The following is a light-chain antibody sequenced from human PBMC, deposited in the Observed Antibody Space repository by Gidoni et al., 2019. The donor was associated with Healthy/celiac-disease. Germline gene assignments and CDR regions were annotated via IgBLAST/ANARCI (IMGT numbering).Light chain of an antibody. V-gene: IGKV3-15*01. J-gene: IGKJ4*01. Sequence: EIVMTKSPATLSVSPGERATLSCRASQSVSSNLAWYQQKPGQAPRLLIYGASTRATGIPARFSCSGSGTEFTLTISSLQSEDFAVYYCQQYNNWPSFGGGTKVEIK. CDR3: QQYNNWPS. CDR1: QSVSSN. CDR2: GAS.